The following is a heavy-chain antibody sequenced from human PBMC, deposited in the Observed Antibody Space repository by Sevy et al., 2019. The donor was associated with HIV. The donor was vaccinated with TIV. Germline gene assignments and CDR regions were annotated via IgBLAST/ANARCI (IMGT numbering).Heavy chain of an antibody. CDR2: ISSSSSYI. Sequence: GGCLRLSCAASGFTFSPYSMNWVRQAPGKGLEWVSSISSSSSYIYYADSVKGRFIISRDNAKNSLYLQMNSLRAEDTAVYYCAREGGHVNIFGLVPRVAMDVWGQGTTVTVSS. J-gene: IGHJ6*02. V-gene: IGHV3-21*01. D-gene: IGHD3-3*02. CDR1: GFTFSPYS. CDR3: AREGGHVNIFGLVPRVAMDV.